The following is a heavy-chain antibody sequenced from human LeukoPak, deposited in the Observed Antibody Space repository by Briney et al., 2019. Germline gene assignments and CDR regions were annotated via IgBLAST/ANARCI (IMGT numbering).Heavy chain of an antibody. CDR2: IWYDGSNK. V-gene: IGHV3-33*01. CDR3: ARDQAASMVRGVIHPLGY. Sequence: GGSLRLSCAASGFTFSSYGMHWVRQAPGEGLEWVAVIWYDGSNKYYADSVKGRFTTSRDNSKNTLYLQMNSLRAEDTAVYYCARDQAASMVRGVIHPLGYWGQGTLVTVSS. D-gene: IGHD3-10*01. J-gene: IGHJ4*02. CDR1: GFTFSSYG.